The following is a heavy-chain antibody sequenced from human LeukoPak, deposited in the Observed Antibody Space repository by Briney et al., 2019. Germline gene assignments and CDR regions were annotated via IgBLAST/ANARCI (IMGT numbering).Heavy chain of an antibody. Sequence: ASVKVSCKASGYTFTGYYMHWVRQAPGQGLEWMGWINPNSGGTNYAQKFQGRVTMTRDTSISTAYMELSRLRSDDTAVYYCAXXXXXGYDFSYFDYWGQGTLVTVSS. D-gene: IGHD3-3*01. CDR2: INPNSGGT. V-gene: IGHV1-2*02. CDR3: AXXXXXGYDFSYFDY. J-gene: IGHJ4*02. CDR1: GYTFTGYY.